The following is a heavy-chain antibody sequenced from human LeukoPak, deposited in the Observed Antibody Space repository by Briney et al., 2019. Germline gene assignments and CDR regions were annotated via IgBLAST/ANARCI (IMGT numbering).Heavy chain of an antibody. CDR3: ARHPLTATGLYYFDY. Sequence: SETLSLTCTVSGGSISGYYWSWIRQPPGKGLEWIGYIYSSGSANYNPSLKSRVTISVDTSKNQFSLKLSSVTAADTAVYYCARHPLTATGLYYFDYWGQGTLVTVSS. V-gene: IGHV4-4*09. J-gene: IGHJ4*02. D-gene: IGHD2-21*02. CDR2: IYSSGSA. CDR1: GGSISGYY.